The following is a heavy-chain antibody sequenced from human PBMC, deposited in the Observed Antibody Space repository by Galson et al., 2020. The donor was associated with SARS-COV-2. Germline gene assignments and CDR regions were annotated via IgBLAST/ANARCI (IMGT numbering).Heavy chain of an antibody. J-gene: IGHJ3*02. Sequence: SETLSLTCTVSGGSISSGGYYWSWIRQHPGKGLEWIGYIYYSGSTYYNPSLKSRVTISVDTSKNQFSLKLSSVTAADTAVYYCARDRSDRYNWNWGHYAFDIWGQGTMVTVSS. D-gene: IGHD1-7*01. CDR3: ARDRSDRYNWNWGHYAFDI. CDR1: GGSISSGGYY. CDR2: IYYSGST. V-gene: IGHV4-31*03.